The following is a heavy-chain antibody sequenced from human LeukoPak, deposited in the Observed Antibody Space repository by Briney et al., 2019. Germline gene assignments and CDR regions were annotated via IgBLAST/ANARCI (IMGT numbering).Heavy chain of an antibody. D-gene: IGHD3-22*01. CDR2: IYTSGST. Sequence: PSETLSLTRTVAGGSISSGSYCAGWVRQPAGKGLEWIGRIYTSGSTNYNPSLKRRFTISVDTSKNQFSLKLSSVTAADTAVYYCARDGYYYDSSGYAPRGMDVWGKGTTVTVSS. V-gene: IGHV4-61*02. J-gene: IGHJ6*03. CDR3: ARDGYYYDSSGYAPRGMDV. CDR1: GGSISSGSYC.